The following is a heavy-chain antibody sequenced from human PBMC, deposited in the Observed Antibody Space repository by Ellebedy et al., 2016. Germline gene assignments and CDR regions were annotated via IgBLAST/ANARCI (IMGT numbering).Heavy chain of an antibody. Sequence: ASVKVSCKVSGYTLTDLSMHWVRQAPGKGLEWMGGFDPEDGEIIYAQKFQGRVTMTEDTSTDTAYMELSSLRSEDTAVYYCATNSGYEDIYYYGMDVWGQGTTVTVSS. CDR2: FDPEDGEI. D-gene: IGHD5-12*01. CDR3: ATNSGYEDIYYYGMDV. V-gene: IGHV1-24*01. CDR1: GYTLTDLS. J-gene: IGHJ6*02.